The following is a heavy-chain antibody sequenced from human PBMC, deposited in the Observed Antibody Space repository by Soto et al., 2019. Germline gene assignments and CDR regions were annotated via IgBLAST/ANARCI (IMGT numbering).Heavy chain of an antibody. D-gene: IGHD3-16*01. V-gene: IGHV4-34*01. J-gene: IGHJ5*02. CDR1: GGFLSESY. CDR3: VRIRYQLPSSVLWLDP. Sequence: KPSETLSLTCAVYGGFLSESYWIWIRQPPGKGLEWIGEINHVGGTNYNPSLKSRVTMSVDTSQNQFSLRLISVTAADTAMYFCVRIRYQLPSSVLWLDPWGQGTPVTVSS. CDR2: INHVGGT.